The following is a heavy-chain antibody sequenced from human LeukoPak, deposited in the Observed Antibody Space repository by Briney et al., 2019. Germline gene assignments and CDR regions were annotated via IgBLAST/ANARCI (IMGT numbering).Heavy chain of an antibody. D-gene: IGHD4-17*01. J-gene: IGHJ2*01. Sequence: PSETLSLTCTVSGGSISSYYWSWIRQPPGKGLEWIGYIYTSGSTNYNTSLKNRFTISVDTSKNQFSLKLSSVTAADTAVYYCARRRGTVTDWYFDLWGRGTLVTVSS. CDR3: ARRRGTVTDWYFDL. V-gene: IGHV4-4*09. CDR2: IYTSGST. CDR1: GGSISSYY.